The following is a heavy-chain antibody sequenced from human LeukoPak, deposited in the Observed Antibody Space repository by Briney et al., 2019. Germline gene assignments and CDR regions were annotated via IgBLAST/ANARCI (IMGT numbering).Heavy chain of an antibody. CDR3: ARVKITDYSYYYYMDV. CDR2: IYHSGST. V-gene: IGHV4-38-2*02. CDR1: GYSISSGYY. D-gene: IGHD3-16*01. Sequence: PSETLSLTCTVSGYSISSGYYWGWIRQPPGKGLEWIGSIYHSGSTYYNPSLKSRVTISVDTSKNQFSLKLSSVTAADTAVYYCARVKITDYSYYYYMDVWGKGTTVTISS. J-gene: IGHJ6*03.